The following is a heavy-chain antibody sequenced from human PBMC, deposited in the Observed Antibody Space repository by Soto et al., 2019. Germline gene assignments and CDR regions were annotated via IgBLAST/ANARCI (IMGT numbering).Heavy chain of an antibody. J-gene: IGHJ3*01. CDR1: GYSFTNYW. Sequence: PGESLKISCKGSGYSFTNYWIAWVRQMPGKGLEWMGIIYPGDSDTRYSPSFQGQDTISADKSINTAYLQWRSLKASDTAMYYCAIRAAPGYSSGWFLGDAFDVWGQGTMVTVSS. D-gene: IGHD6-19*01. CDR2: IYPGDSDT. CDR3: AIRAAPGYSSGWFLGDAFDV. V-gene: IGHV5-51*01.